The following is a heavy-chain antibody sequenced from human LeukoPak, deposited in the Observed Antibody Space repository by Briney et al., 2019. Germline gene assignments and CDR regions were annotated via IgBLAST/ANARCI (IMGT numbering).Heavy chain of an antibody. J-gene: IGHJ4*02. Sequence: GASVTVSCKASGYTFTGYYIHWVRQAPGQGLEWMGRINPNNGATNYAQKLQGRVTITGDTSISTAYMELSSLRSDDTAVYYCTTESGSYHGNDYWGQGTLVTVSS. CDR3: TTESGSYHGNDY. CDR2: INPNNGAT. D-gene: IGHD1-26*01. V-gene: IGHV1-2*06. CDR1: GYTFTGYY.